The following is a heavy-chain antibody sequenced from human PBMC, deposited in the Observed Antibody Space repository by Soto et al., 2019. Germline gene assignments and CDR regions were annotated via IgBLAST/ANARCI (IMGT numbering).Heavy chain of an antibody. CDR1: GGSISSYY. V-gene: IGHV4-59*01. CDR2: IYYSGST. CDR3: ARGDSSSNDY. Sequence: QVQLQESGPGLVKPSETLSLTCTVSGGSISSYYWSWIRQPPGKGLEWIGYIYYSGSTYYNPSLKSRVTISVDTSKNQFSLKLSSVTAADTAVYYCARGDSSSNDYWGQGTLVTVSS. J-gene: IGHJ4*02. D-gene: IGHD6-13*01.